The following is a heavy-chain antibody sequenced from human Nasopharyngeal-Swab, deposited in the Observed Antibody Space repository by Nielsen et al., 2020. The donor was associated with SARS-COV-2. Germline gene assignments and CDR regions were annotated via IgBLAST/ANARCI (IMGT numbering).Heavy chain of an antibody. CDR2: INAGNGNT. CDR1: GYTFTSYA. Sequence: ASVKVSCKASGYTFTSYAMHWVRQAPGQRLEWMGWINAGNGNTKYSQKFQGRVTITRDTSASTAYMELSSLRSEDTAVYYCARDLRVTVTTSLFGYWGQGTLVTVSS. D-gene: IGHD4-17*01. CDR3: ARDLRVTVTTSLFGY. J-gene: IGHJ4*02. V-gene: IGHV1-3*01.